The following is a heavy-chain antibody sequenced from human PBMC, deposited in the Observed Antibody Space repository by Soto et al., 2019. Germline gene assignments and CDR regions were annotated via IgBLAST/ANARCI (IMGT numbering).Heavy chain of an antibody. CDR3: TRVVLVAGYFYYGMDV. Sequence: EVQLVESGGGLVKPGRSLRLSCTASGFTFGDYAMSWFRQAPGKGLEWVGFIRSKPYGGTTEYAASVKGRFTISRDDSKSIAYLQMNSLRTEDTAVYYCTRVVLVAGYFYYGMDVWGQGTMVTVSS. V-gene: IGHV3-49*05. J-gene: IGHJ6*02. D-gene: IGHD6-19*01. CDR1: GFTFGDYA. CDR2: IRSKPYGGTT.